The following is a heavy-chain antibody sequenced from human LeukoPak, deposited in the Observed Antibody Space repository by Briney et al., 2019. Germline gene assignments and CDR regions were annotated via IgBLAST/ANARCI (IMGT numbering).Heavy chain of an antibody. J-gene: IGHJ5*02. V-gene: IGHV4-4*07. CDR1: GFTFDDYG. Sequence: RPGGSLRLSCAASGFTFDDYGMSWIRQPAGKGLEWIGRIYTSGSTNYNPSLKSRVTMSVDTSKNQFSLKLSSVTAADTAVYYCARLLKTPIKWLRSPRDNWFDPWGQGTLVTVSS. D-gene: IGHD5-12*01. CDR3: ARLLKTPIKWLRSPRDNWFDP. CDR2: IYTSGST.